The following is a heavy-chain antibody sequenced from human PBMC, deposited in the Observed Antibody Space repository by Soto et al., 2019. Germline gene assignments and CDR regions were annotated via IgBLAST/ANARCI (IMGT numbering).Heavy chain of an antibody. CDR3: ARVGSRDAYNYVLDQ. CDR2: VISGSGSV. J-gene: IGHJ1*01. Sequence: QVQVVQSGAEVKKPGSSVKISCKASGRIFISFPTSWVRQVPGQGLEWMGGVISGSGSVTYAPKFQGRVTMTAVNSAGIGYMELTSLTSEDTAIYYCARVGSRDAYNYVLDQWGPGTMVTVSS. V-gene: IGHV1-69*06. CDR1: GRIFISFP. D-gene: IGHD5-18*01.